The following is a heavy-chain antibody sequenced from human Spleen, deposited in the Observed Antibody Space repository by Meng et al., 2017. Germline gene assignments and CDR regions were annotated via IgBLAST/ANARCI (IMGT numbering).Heavy chain of an antibody. D-gene: IGHD5-18*01. J-gene: IGHJ6*02. CDR3: ARDSTAMVTYYYYGMDV. CDR1: GFTVSSKY. V-gene: IGHV3-66*02. Sequence: GESLKISCEVSGFTVSSKYMSWVRQAPGKGLEWVSLIYRGESTVYADSVKGRFTILRDNSKNTLYLQMSSLRHEDTAVYYCARDSTAMVTYYYYGMDVWGQGTTVTVSS. CDR2: IYRGEST.